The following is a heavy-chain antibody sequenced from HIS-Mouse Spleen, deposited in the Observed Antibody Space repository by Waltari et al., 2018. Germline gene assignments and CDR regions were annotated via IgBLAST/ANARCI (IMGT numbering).Heavy chain of an antibody. CDR3: ARASVVGSGHFDY. V-gene: IGHV3-30-3*01. D-gene: IGHD6-19*01. CDR2: ISDDGSNK. J-gene: IGHJ4*02. CDR1: GFTFSSYA. Sequence: QVQLVESGGGVVQPGRSLRLSCAASGFTFSSYAMHWVRQAPGKGRGWVAVISDDGSNKYYADSVKGRFTISRDNSKNTLYLQMNSLRAEDTAVYYCARASVVGSGHFDYWGQGTLVTVSS.